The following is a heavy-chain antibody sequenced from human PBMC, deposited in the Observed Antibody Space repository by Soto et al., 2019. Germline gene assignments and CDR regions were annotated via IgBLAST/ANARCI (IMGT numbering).Heavy chain of an antibody. Sequence: RGAQRHTCAECGFVYSSYGMSWVRKAQGKGLECVSAISGSGGSTYYADSVKGRFTISRDNSKNTLYLQMNSLRAEDTAVYYCALPVSYSENPNYYYFCAMDVWGQGTTVTVSS. D-gene: IGHD2-15*01. CDR3: ALPVSYSENPNYYYFCAMDV. V-gene: IGHV3-23*01. CDR2: ISGSGGST. CDR1: GFVYSSYG. J-gene: IGHJ6*02.